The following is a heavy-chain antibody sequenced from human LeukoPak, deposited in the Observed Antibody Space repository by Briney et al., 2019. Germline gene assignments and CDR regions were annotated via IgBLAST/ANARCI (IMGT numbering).Heavy chain of an antibody. Sequence: PGGSLRLSCAASGFTFSSYAMSWVRQAPGKGLEWVSGISGSGGSTYYADSVKGRFTISRDNSKNTLYLQMNSLRAEDTAVYYCARDLSTMVRGVIPSFDYWGQGTLVTVSS. V-gene: IGHV3-23*01. J-gene: IGHJ4*02. D-gene: IGHD3-10*01. CDR2: ISGSGGST. CDR1: GFTFSSYA. CDR3: ARDLSTMVRGVIPSFDY.